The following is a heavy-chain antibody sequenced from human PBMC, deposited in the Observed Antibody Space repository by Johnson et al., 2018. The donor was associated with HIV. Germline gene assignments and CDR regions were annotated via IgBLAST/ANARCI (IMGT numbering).Heavy chain of an antibody. CDR1: GFTFSSYG. CDR2: IYSGGST. V-gene: IGHV3-66*01. CDR3: ARGLTGEQVDI. D-gene: IGHD3-16*01. Sequence: PLVESGGGVVQRGGSLRVSCAASGFTFSSYGLSWVRQAPGKGLEWASVIYSGGSTYYADSVKGRFTISRDNSKNTLYLQMNSLRAEDTAVYYCARGLTGEQVDIWGQGTMVTVSS. J-gene: IGHJ3*02.